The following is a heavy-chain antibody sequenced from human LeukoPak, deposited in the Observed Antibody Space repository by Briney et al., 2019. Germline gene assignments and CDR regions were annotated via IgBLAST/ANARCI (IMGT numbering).Heavy chain of an antibody. Sequence: PSETLSLTCAVYGGSFSGYYWSWVRQPPGKGLEWVGEINHSGSTNYNPSLKSGVTISVDTSKNQFSLKLSSVTAADTAVYYCARRGWLHYYFDYWGQGTLVTVSS. D-gene: IGHD5-24*01. J-gene: IGHJ4*02. CDR1: GGSFSGYY. V-gene: IGHV4-34*01. CDR3: ARRGWLHYYFDY. CDR2: INHSGST.